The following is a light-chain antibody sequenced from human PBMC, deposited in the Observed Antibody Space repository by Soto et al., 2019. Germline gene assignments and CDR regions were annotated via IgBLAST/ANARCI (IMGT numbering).Light chain of an antibody. V-gene: IGKV1-5*01. CDR2: DAS. Sequence: DSEMTHSXSALSAXXXXGXXXXXRACQSISSWLAWYQQKPGKAPKLLTYDASSLESGVPSRFSGSGSGTEFTLTISSLQPDDFATYYCQQYHRSSITFGQGTRLEIK. CDR1: QSISSW. J-gene: IGKJ5*01. CDR3: QQYHRSSIT.